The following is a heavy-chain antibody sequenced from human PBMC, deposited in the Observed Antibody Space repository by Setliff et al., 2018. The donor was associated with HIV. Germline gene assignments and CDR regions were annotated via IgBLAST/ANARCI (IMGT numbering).Heavy chain of an antibody. D-gene: IGHD2-2*01. V-gene: IGHV3-7*01. CDR1: GFTFNSYW. CDR3: AREYQPYFHHYYYMDV. CDR2: INEDGSEK. Sequence: HPGGSLRLSCAAFGFTFNSYWMSWVRQAPGKGLEWVANINEDGSEKYYVGSVKGRFTISRDSAKNSLYLQMNSLRAEDTAIYYCAREYQPYFHHYYYMDVWGKGTTVTVSS. J-gene: IGHJ6*03.